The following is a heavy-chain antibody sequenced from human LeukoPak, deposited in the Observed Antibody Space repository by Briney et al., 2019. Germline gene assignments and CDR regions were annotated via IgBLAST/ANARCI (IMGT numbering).Heavy chain of an antibody. CDR2: ISTSSSTI. V-gene: IGHV3-48*01. CDR1: GFTFSSYS. D-gene: IGHD6-19*01. J-gene: IGHJ6*03. Sequence: GGSLRLSCAASGFTFSSYSMNWVRQAPGKGLGWVSYISTSSSTIYYADSVRGRFTISRDNAKNSLYLQMNSLRAEDTAVYYCARDERGSGWNYYYYMDVWGKGTTVTVSS. CDR3: ARDERGSGWNYYYYMDV.